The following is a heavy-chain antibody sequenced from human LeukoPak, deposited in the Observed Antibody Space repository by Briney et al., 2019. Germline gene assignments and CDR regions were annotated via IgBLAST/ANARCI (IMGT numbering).Heavy chain of an antibody. D-gene: IGHD3-10*01. CDR3: ARDSGSYAFDI. J-gene: IGHJ3*02. CDR2: IWYDGSNK. CDR1: GFTFSSYG. Sequence: PGGSLRLSCAASGFTFSSYGMHWVRQAPGKGLEWVAVIWYDGSNKYYADSVKGRFTISRDNSKNTLYLQMNSLRAEDTAVYYRARDSGSYAFDIWGQGTMVTVSS. V-gene: IGHV3-33*01.